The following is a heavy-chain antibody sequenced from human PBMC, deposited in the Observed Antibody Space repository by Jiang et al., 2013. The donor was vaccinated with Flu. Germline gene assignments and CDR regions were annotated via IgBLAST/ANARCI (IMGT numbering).Heavy chain of an antibody. CDR2: IYWNDDK. J-gene: IGHJ4*02. CDR3: AHRHEAAALDY. D-gene: IGHD6-13*01. V-gene: IGHV2-5*01. CDR1: SGAG. Sequence: SGAGVGWIRQPPGKALEWLALIYWNDDKRYSPSLKSRLTITKDTSKNQVVLTMTNMDPVDTATYYCAHRHEAAALDYWGQGTLVTVSS.